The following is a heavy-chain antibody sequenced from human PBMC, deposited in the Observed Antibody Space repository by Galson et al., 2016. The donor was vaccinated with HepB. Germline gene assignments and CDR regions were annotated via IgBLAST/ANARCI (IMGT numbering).Heavy chain of an antibody. V-gene: IGHV1-3*01. CDR2: INAGNGYT. J-gene: IGHJ6*03. CDR1: GYTFTNYA. Sequence: SVKVSCKASGYTFTNYAMHWVRQAPGQRLEWMGWINAGNGYTKYSQMFQGRVAITRDTSASTAYMVLSSLRSEDTAVYYCASDTQGFGDFYYYYMDVWGKGTTVTVSS. CDR3: ASDTQGFGDFYYYYMDV. D-gene: IGHD3-10*01.